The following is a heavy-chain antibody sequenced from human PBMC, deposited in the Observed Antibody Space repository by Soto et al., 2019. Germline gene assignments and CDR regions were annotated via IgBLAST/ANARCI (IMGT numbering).Heavy chain of an antibody. Sequence: SETLSLTCAVYGGSFSGYYWTWIRQPPGTGLEWIGEINHSGSTNYNPSLKSRVTISVDTSKNQFSLKLSSVTAADTAVYYCSRDQNYYDSSGYYPDAFDIWGQGTMVTVSS. J-gene: IGHJ3*02. V-gene: IGHV4-34*01. CDR1: GGSFSGYY. CDR3: SRDQNYYDSSGYYPDAFDI. D-gene: IGHD3-22*01. CDR2: INHSGST.